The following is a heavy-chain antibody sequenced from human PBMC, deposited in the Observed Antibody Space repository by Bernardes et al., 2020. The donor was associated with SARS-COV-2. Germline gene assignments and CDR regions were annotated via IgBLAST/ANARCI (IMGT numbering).Heavy chain of an antibody. J-gene: IGHJ4*02. V-gene: IGHV1-46*01. CDR3: ARGRGGGYYDSSLDY. CDR1: GYTFTSYY. D-gene: IGHD3-22*01. Sequence: ASVKVSCKASGYTFTSYYMHWVRQAPGQGLEWMGIINPSGGSTNYAQKFQGRVTITADKSTSTAYMELSSLRSEDTAVYYCARGRGGGYYDSSLDYWGQGTLVTVSS. CDR2: INPSGGST.